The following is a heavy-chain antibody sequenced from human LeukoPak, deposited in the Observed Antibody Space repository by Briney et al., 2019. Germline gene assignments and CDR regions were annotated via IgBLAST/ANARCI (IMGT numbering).Heavy chain of an antibody. D-gene: IGHD5-18*01. CDR3: AKVSGYGYGWLDY. V-gene: IGHV3-23*01. CDR2: ISGSGGST. CDR1: GFTFSTYS. J-gene: IGHJ4*02. Sequence: GESLRLSCAASGFTFSTYSMNWVRQAPGKGLEWVSAISGSGGSTYYADSVKGRFTISRDNSKNTLYLQMNSLRAEDTAVYYCAKVSGYGYGWLDYWGQGTLVTVSS.